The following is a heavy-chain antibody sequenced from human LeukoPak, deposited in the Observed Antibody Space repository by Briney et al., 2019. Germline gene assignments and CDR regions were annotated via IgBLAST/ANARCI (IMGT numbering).Heavy chain of an antibody. CDR1: GFTFSSYS. CDR3: ARDYYDSSGPDY. J-gene: IGHJ4*02. Sequence: GGSLRLSCAASGFTFSSYSMNWVRQAPGKGLEWVSAISFSSTYIYYADSGKGRFTISRDNAKNSLYLQMNSLRAEDTAVYYCARDYYDSSGPDYWGQGTLVTVSS. CDR2: ISFSSTYI. V-gene: IGHV3-21*01. D-gene: IGHD3-22*01.